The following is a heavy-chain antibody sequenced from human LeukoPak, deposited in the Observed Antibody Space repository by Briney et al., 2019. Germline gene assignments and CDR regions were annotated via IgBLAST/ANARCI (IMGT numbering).Heavy chain of an antibody. CDR2: INPSGGST. D-gene: IGHD1-26*01. Sequence: GASVKVSCKASGYTFTSYYVHWVRQAPGQGLEWVGIINPSGGSTTYGQKFQGRVTMTRDTSTSTVYMEVSSLRSEDTAVYYCTRELGGSYNVYWGQGTLVTVSS. CDR3: TRELGGSYNVY. CDR1: GYTFTSYY. V-gene: IGHV1-46*01. J-gene: IGHJ4*02.